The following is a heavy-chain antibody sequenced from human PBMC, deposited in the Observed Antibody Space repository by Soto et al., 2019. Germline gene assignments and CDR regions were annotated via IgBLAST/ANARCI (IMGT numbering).Heavy chain of an antibody. CDR2: ITGGGDNA. Sequence: EVQLLESGGDLVQPGGSLRLSCAASGFTFTSYAMSWIRQSPGKGLEWVSAITGGGDNAYYAGSVKGRFTISRENSKNTLYLQINSLRAEDTAFYYCTQDGGSRDWLTVNWGQGTVVTVCS. D-gene: IGHD3-9*01. CDR1: GFTFTSYA. V-gene: IGHV3-23*01. CDR3: TQDGGSRDWLTVN. J-gene: IGHJ4*02.